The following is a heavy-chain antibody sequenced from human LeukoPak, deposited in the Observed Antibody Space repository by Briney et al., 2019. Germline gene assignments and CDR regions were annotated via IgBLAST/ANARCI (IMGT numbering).Heavy chain of an antibody. V-gene: IGHV1-46*01. J-gene: IGHJ4*02. Sequence: ASVKVSCKASGYTFTGYYMHWVRQAPGQGLEWMGIINPSTGSTSYAPRFQGRLTMTRDTSTSTVYMELSSLRSEDTAVYYCARDDRIAVAGPYYFDYWGLGTLVAVSS. D-gene: IGHD6-19*01. CDR2: INPSTGST. CDR3: ARDDRIAVAGPYYFDY. CDR1: GYTFTGYY.